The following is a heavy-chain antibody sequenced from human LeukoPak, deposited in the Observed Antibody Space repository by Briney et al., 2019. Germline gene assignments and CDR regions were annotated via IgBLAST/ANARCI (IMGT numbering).Heavy chain of an antibody. Sequence: SETLSLTCTVSGGSISSYYWSWIRQPPGKGLEWIGYIYSSGSTNYNPSLKSRVTISVYTSKNQFSLRLSSVTPADPAVYYSARDHTPFLSTAGYDPWGQGTLVTVSS. CDR1: GGSISSYY. CDR2: IYSSGST. V-gene: IGHV4-59*01. D-gene: IGHD3-3*01. J-gene: IGHJ5*02. CDR3: ARDHTPFLSTAGYDP.